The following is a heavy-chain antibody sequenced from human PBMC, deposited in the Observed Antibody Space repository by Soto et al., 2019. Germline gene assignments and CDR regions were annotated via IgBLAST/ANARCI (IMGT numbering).Heavy chain of an antibody. CDR1: GFTFSDHY. CDR2: SRKKANSYST. J-gene: IGHJ4*02. V-gene: IGHV3-72*01. CDR3: ARFSGSYTRGLAY. Sequence: EVQLVESGGGLVQPGGSLRLSCAASGFTFSDHYMDWVRQAPGKGLEWVGRSRKKANSYSTEYAASVKGRFTISRDESKNSLYLHITSLKTEDTAVYYCARFSGSYTRGLAYWCQGTLVTVSS. D-gene: IGHD1-26*01.